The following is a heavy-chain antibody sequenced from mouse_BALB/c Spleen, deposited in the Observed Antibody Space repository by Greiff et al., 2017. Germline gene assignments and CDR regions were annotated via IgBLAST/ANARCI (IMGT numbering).Heavy chain of an antibody. CDR1: GYAFTSYW. D-gene: IGHD2-14*01. J-gene: IGHJ3*01. V-gene: IGHV1-80*01. CDR3: SRREVRRVSWFAY. Sequence: QVQLKESGAELVRPGSSVKISCKASGYAFTSYWMYWVKQRPGQGLEWIGQIYPGDGDTNYNGKFKGKATLTADKSSSTAYMQLSSLTSEDSAVYFYSRREVRRVSWFAYWGQGTLVTVSA. CDR2: IYPGDGDT.